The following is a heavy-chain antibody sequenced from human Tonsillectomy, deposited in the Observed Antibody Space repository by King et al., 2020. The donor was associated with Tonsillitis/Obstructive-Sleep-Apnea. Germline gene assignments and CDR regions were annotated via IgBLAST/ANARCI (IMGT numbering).Heavy chain of an antibody. V-gene: IGHV2-5*02. CDR2: IYWDDDK. CDR3: AHPYTNPYYFDS. CDR1: GLSLTTSELG. Sequence: TLKESGPTLVRPTQTLTLTCTFSGLSLTTSELGVGWIRQPPGKALEWLALIYWDDDKRYRPSLRSRLTITKDTSKNQVVLTITNMDPVDTGTYYCAHPYTNPYYFDSWGQGTLVTVSS. J-gene: IGHJ4*02. D-gene: IGHD3-16*01.